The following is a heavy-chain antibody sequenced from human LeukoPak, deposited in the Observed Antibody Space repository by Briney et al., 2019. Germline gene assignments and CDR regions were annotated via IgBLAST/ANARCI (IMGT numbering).Heavy chain of an antibody. CDR1: GYTFTSYD. J-gene: IGHJ6*02. CDR3: ARVGLWFGENYSSYSGMDV. Sequence: ASVKVSCKASGYTFTSYDINWVRQATGQGLEWMGWMNPNSGNTGYAQKFQGRVTMTRNTSISTAYMELSSLRSEYTAVYYCARVGLWFGENYSSYSGMDVWGQGTTVTVSS. D-gene: IGHD3-10*01. CDR2: MNPNSGNT. V-gene: IGHV1-8*01.